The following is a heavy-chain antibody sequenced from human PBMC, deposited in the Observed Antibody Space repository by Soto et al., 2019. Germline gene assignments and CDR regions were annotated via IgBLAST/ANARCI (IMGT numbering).Heavy chain of an antibody. CDR2: IYHSGSP. CDR1: GYSISSGYY. D-gene: IGHD4-17*01. Sequence: SETLSLTCAVSGYSISSGYYWGWIRHTPGKGLEGIASIYHSGSPYYNPSLKSRVTISVDTSKHQFSLKLPSVTAADTAVYYCARGAATVTPGWFDPWGQGIMVTVSS. V-gene: IGHV4-38-2*01. J-gene: IGHJ5*02. CDR3: ARGAATVTPGWFDP.